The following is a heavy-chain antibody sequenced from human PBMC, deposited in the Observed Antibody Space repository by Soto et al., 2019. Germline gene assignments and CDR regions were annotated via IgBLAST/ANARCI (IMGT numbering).Heavy chain of an antibody. Sequence: PSETLSLTCAVSSGSISSSNWWSWVRQPPGKGLEWIGEIYHSGSTNYNPSLKSRVTIPVDKSKNQFSLKLSSVTAADTAVYYCARAYYDFFQLPTKYYFDYWGQGTLVTVSS. J-gene: IGHJ4*02. CDR3: ARAYYDFFQLPTKYYFDY. CDR2: IYHSGST. V-gene: IGHV4-4*02. CDR1: SGSISSSNW. D-gene: IGHD3-3*01.